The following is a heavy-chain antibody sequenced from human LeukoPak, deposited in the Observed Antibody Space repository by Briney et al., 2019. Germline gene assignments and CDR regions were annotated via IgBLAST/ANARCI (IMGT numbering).Heavy chain of an antibody. CDR3: ARFITGPYYFDY. J-gene: IGHJ4*02. CDR2: ISSSSTYI. V-gene: IGHV3-21*01. D-gene: IGHD3-22*01. CDR1: GFTFSSYN. Sequence: GGCLRLSCAASGFTFSSYNMKWVRQAPGKGLEWVSSISSSSTYIDYADSMKGRFTISRDNAKNSLYLQMNSLRAEVTAVYYCARFITGPYYFDYWGQGTLVIVSS.